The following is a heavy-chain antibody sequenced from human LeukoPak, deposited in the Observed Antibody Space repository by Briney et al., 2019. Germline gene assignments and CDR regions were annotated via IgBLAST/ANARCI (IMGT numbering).Heavy chain of an antibody. J-gene: IGHJ4*02. D-gene: IGHD1-7*01. Sequence: SVKVSCKASGGTFSSYAISWVRQAPGQGLEWMGRIIPIFGTANYAQKFQGRVTITTDESTSTAYMELSSLRSEDTAVYYCARAGRYNWNYGVYFDYWGQGTLVTASS. CDR3: ARAGRYNWNYGVYFDY. V-gene: IGHV1-69*05. CDR2: IIPIFGTA. CDR1: GGTFSSYA.